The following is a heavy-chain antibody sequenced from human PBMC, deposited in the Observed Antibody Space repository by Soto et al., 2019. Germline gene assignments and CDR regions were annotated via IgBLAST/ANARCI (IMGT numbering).Heavy chain of an antibody. CDR2: IYYSGST. CDR3: ARVYCGGDCYLQWPSVGLRPYYYYYGMDV. J-gene: IGHJ6*02. D-gene: IGHD2-21*02. V-gene: IGHV4-31*03. CDR1: GGSISSGGYY. Sequence: PSETLSLTCTVSGGSISSGGYYWSWIRQHPGKGLEWIGYIYYSGSTNYNPSLKSRVTISVDTSKNQFSLKLSSVTAADTAVYYCARVYCGGDCYLQWPSVGLRPYYYYYGMDVWGQGTTVTVSS.